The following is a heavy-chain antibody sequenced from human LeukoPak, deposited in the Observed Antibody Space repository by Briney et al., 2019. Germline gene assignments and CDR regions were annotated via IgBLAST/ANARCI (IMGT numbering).Heavy chain of an antibody. Sequence: SETLSLTCTVSGGSISSSSYCWGWIRQPPGKGLEWIGSIYYSGSTYYNPSLKSRVTISVDTSKNQFSLKLSSVTAADTAVYYCARPYSSGRINYWGQGTLVTVSS. J-gene: IGHJ4*02. CDR3: ARPYSSGRINY. V-gene: IGHV4-39*01. CDR2: IYYSGST. D-gene: IGHD6-19*01. CDR1: GGSISSSSYC.